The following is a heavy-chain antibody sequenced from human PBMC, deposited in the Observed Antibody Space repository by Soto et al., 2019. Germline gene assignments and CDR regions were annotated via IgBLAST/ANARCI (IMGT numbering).Heavy chain of an antibody. CDR2: IYYNGNT. Sequence: QLQLQESGPGLVKPSETLSLTCTVSGGSISSSTYYWGWIRQPPGKGLEWIGNIYYNGNTFYNPTLKSRFTRSINTSKRQFSLKLISVTAADTAVDDCARHGPLSNHWNQLDYWGQGTLVTVSS. CDR3: ARHGPLSNHWNQLDY. D-gene: IGHD1-1*01. V-gene: IGHV4-39*01. CDR1: GGSISSSTYY. J-gene: IGHJ4*02.